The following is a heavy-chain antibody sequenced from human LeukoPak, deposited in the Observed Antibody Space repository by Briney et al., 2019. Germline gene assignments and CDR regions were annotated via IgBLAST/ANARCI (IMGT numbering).Heavy chain of an antibody. CDR3: ASGYCSGGSCPLVY. CDR1: EFTFSSYA. CDR2: TSSNGGST. V-gene: IGHV3-64*02. D-gene: IGHD2-15*01. J-gene: IGHJ4*02. Sequence: GGSLRLSCTVSEFTFSSYAMHWVRQAPGKGLEYVSATSSNGGSTYYADSVKGRFTISRDNSKNTLYLQMGSLRAEDMAVYYCASGYCSGGSCPLVYWGQGTLVTVSS.